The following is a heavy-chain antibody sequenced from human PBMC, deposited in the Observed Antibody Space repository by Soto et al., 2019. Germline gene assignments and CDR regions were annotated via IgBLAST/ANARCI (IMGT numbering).Heavy chain of an antibody. CDR3: AKSKGGTANGMDV. CDR1: GFTFDEYG. V-gene: IGHV3-9*01. Sequence: DVQLMESGGGLVQPDRSLRLSCAASGFTFDEYGMHWVRQAPGKGLEWVSGISWNGGSIGYADPVKGRFSISRDNAKNSLYLQMNSLRAEDTALYYCAKSKGGTANGMDVWGQGTTVTVS. D-gene: IGHD2-21*02. J-gene: IGHJ6*02. CDR2: ISWNGGSI.